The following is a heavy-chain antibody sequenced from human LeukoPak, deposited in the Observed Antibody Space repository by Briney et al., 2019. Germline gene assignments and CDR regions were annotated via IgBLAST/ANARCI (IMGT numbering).Heavy chain of an antibody. CDR3: AKVGQPWSILDYFDY. CDR1: GFTFSSYA. D-gene: IGHD3-3*01. CDR2: ISGSGDNT. J-gene: IGHJ4*02. V-gene: IGHV3-23*01. Sequence: PGGSLRLSCAASGFTFSSYAMNWVRQAPGKGLEGVSGISGSGDNTYYADSAKRRFTISRDNSKHTLYLQMNSLRAGDTAVFYCAKVGQPWSILDYFDYWGQGTLVTVSS.